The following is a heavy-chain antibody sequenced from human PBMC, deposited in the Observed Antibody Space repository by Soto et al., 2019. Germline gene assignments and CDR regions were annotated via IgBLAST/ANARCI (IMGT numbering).Heavy chain of an antibody. Sequence: PGESLKISCKGSGYSFTSYWIGWVRQMPGKGLEWMGIIYPGDSDTRCSPSFQGQVTISADKSISTAYLQWSSLKASDTAMYYCASQEMATKNVDAFDIWGQGTMVTVSS. CDR2: IYPGDSDT. CDR3: ASQEMATKNVDAFDI. J-gene: IGHJ3*02. CDR1: GYSFTSYW. V-gene: IGHV5-51*01. D-gene: IGHD5-12*01.